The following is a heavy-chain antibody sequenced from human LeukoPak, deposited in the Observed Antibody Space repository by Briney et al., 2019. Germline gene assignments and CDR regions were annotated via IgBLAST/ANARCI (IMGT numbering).Heavy chain of an antibody. J-gene: IGHJ4*02. CDR2: ISYDGSNK. Sequence: GGSLRLSCAASGFTFSSYGMHWVRQAPGKGLEWVAVISYDGSNKYYADSVKGRFTISRDNSKNTLYLQMNSLRAEDTAVYYCAKGGRWTVVVSNFDYWGQGTLVTVSS. CDR3: AKGGRWTVVVSNFDY. V-gene: IGHV3-30*18. D-gene: IGHD3-22*01. CDR1: GFTFSSYG.